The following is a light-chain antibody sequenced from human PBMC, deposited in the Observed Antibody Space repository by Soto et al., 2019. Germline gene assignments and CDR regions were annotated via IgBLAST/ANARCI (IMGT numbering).Light chain of an antibody. CDR3: QQYNNWPHT. CDR1: QSVSSK. Sequence: EIVMTQSPATLSVSPGERATLSCRASQSVSSKLAWFQQKPGQAPSLLIYGVSTRATGVPVRFSGSGSGTEFTLTVNSLQSEDFAVYYCQQYNNWPHTLGQGTKVDIK. CDR2: GVS. V-gene: IGKV3-15*01. J-gene: IGKJ2*01.